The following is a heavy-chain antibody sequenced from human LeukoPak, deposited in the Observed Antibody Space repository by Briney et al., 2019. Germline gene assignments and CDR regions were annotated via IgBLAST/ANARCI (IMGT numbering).Heavy chain of an antibody. CDR1: GGSISSNIYY. Sequence: SETLSLTCTVSGGSISSNIYYWGWIRQPPGKGLEWIVSIYYSGSTYYNPSLKSRVTISVDTSKNQFSLKLSSVTAADTAVYYCAREVYGSGSWRYNWFDPWGQGTLVTVSS. CDR2: IYYSGST. J-gene: IGHJ5*02. V-gene: IGHV4-39*07. D-gene: IGHD3-10*01. CDR3: AREVYGSGSWRYNWFDP.